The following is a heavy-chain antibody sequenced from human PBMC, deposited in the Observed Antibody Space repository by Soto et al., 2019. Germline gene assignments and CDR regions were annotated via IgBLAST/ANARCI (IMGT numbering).Heavy chain of an antibody. J-gene: IGHJ6*02. D-gene: IGHD2-15*01. CDR1: GYTFTSYG. Sequence: ASVKVSCKASGYTFTSYGISWVRQAPGQGLEWMGWISAYNGNTNYAQKLQGRVTMTTDTSTSTAYMELRSLRSDDTAVYYCARDWWEQGCSGGSCYLYYYYGMDVWGQGTTVTVSS. V-gene: IGHV1-18*01. CDR3: ARDWWEQGCSGGSCYLYYYYGMDV. CDR2: ISAYNGNT.